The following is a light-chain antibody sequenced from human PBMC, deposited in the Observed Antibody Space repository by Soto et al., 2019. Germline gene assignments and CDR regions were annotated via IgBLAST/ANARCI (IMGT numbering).Light chain of an antibody. J-gene: IGLJ1*01. Sequence: QSVLTQPASVSGSPGQSITISCTGTSSDVGNYKYVSWYQQHPGKAPKLMIYEVSNRPSGVSNRFSGSKSGNTASLTISGLQAEDETDYYCFSYTSSVPYVFGTGTKVTVL. CDR1: SSDVGNYKY. V-gene: IGLV2-14*01. CDR2: EVS. CDR3: FSYTSSVPYV.